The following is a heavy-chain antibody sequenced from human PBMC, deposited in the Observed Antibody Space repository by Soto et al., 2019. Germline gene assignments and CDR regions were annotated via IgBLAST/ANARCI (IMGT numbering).Heavy chain of an antibody. Sequence: GASVKVSCKASGYTFTSYGMNWVRQAPGRGLEWMGWINPGNGNTKYSQKFQGRVTITADKSTSTAYMELSSLRSEDTAVYYCARFGGNSTYGMDVWGQGTTVTVSS. CDR3: ARFGGNSTYGMDV. D-gene: IGHD2-21*02. CDR1: GYTFTSYG. V-gene: IGHV1-3*01. CDR2: INPGNGNT. J-gene: IGHJ6*02.